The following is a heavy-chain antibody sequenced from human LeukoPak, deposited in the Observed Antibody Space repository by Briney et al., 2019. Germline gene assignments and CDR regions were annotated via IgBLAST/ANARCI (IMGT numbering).Heavy chain of an antibody. CDR2: IKQDGSEK. J-gene: IGHJ4*02. Sequence: GGSLRLSCAASGFTFSSYWMSWVRQAPGKGLEWVANIKQDGSEKYYVDSVKGRFTISRDNAKNSLYLQMNSLRAEDTAVYYCARDPSGIAAADFDYWGQGTLVTVSS. CDR3: ARDPSGIAAADFDY. D-gene: IGHD6-13*01. V-gene: IGHV3-7*04. CDR1: GFTFSSYW.